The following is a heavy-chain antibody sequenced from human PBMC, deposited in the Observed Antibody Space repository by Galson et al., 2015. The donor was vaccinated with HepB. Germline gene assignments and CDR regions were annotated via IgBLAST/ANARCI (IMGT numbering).Heavy chain of an antibody. CDR3: AAVDDYYNTSGDMY. CDR1: GFTFTSSA. V-gene: IGHV1-58*02. J-gene: IGHJ4*02. CDR2: IVVGSGIT. D-gene: IGHD3-22*01. Sequence: SVKVSCKASGFTFTSSAMQWVRQARGQRLEWIGWIVVGSGITNYAQKVQERVTITRDMSTSTAYMELSSLRSEDTAVYYCAAVDDYYNTSGDMYWGQGTLVTVSS.